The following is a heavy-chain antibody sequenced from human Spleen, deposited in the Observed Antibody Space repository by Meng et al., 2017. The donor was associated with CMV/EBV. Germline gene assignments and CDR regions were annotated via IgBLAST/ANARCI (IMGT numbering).Heavy chain of an antibody. Sequence: GESLKISCKASGYSFSTYWIGWVRQMPGKGLEWMGIIYPGDSDTRYSPSFQGQVTISADKSISTAYLQWSSLKASDTAMYYCARHGLRQLVEYNWFDPWGQGTLVTVSS. D-gene: IGHD6-6*01. J-gene: IGHJ5*02. CDR3: ARHGLRQLVEYNWFDP. CDR2: IYPGDSDT. CDR1: GYSFSTYW. V-gene: IGHV5-51*01.